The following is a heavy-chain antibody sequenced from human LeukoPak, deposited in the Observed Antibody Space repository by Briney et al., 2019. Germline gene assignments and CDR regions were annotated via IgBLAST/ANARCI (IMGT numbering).Heavy chain of an antibody. J-gene: IGHJ4*02. Sequence: ASVKVSCKASGYTFTSYDINWVRQATGQGLEWMGWMNPNSGNTGYAQKFQGRVTMTRNTSISTAYMELSSLRSEDMAVYYCAGTIVGALGYYFDYWGQGTLVTVSS. CDR1: GYTFTSYD. V-gene: IGHV1-8*01. D-gene: IGHD1-26*01. CDR3: AGTIVGALGYYFDY. CDR2: MNPNSGNT.